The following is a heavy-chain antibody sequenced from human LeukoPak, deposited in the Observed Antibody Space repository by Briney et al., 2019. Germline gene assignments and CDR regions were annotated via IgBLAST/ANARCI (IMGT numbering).Heavy chain of an antibody. CDR2: IYHSGST. J-gene: IGHJ4*02. Sequence: SGTLSLTCAVSGGSISSSNWWSWVRQPPGKGLEWIGEIYHSGSTNYNPSLKSRVTTSVDKSKNQFSLKLSSVTAADTAVYYCVASDSSSWSLLDWGQGTLVIVSS. D-gene: IGHD6-13*01. CDR3: VASDSSSWSLLD. CDR1: GGSISSSNW. V-gene: IGHV4-4*02.